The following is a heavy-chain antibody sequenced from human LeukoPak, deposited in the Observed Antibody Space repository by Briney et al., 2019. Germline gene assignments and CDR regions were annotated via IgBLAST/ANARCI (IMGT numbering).Heavy chain of an antibody. CDR2: IYYSGST. V-gene: IGHV4-39*02. CDR1: GGSISSSSYY. Sequence: PSETLSLTCTVSGGSISSSSYYWGWIRQPPGKGLEWIGSIYYSGSTYYNPSLKSRVTISVDTSKNQFSLKLNSVTAADTAVYYCAREGGFYRPLDYSGQGTLVTVSS. CDR3: AREGGFYRPLDY. D-gene: IGHD3-3*01. J-gene: IGHJ4*02.